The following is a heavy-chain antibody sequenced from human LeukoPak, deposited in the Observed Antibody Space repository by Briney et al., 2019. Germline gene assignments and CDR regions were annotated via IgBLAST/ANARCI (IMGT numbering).Heavy chain of an antibody. Sequence: PPGGSLRLSCAASGFTFSHYAMYWVRQAPGKGLEWVAVISYDGSNKYYADSVKGRFTISRDNSKNTLYLQMNSLRAEDTAVYYCAKGMRPIPREYFDYWGQGTLVTVSS. J-gene: IGHJ4*02. D-gene: IGHD2-2*02. V-gene: IGHV3-30*04. CDR1: GFTFSHYA. CDR2: ISYDGSNK. CDR3: AKGMRPIPREYFDY.